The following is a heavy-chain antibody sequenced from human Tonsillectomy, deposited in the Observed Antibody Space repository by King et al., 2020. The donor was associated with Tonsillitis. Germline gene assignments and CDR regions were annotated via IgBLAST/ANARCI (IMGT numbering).Heavy chain of an antibody. D-gene: IGHD2/OR15-2a*01. CDR2: IWATESKK. CDR1: GFTFSRHG. V-gene: IGHV3-33*08. Sequence: VQLVESGGGVVQPGKSLRLSCAASGFTFSRHGLHWVRQAPGKGLEWVAVIWATESKKYYSDPLKGRLTVSRENSKNTLALQMNSLRVEDTAIYYCARRNSRTGYYYYMDVWGKGTTVTVSS. J-gene: IGHJ6*03. CDR3: ARRNSRTGYYYYMDV.